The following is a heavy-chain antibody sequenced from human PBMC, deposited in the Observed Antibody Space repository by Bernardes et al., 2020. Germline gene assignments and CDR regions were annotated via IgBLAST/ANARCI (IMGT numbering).Heavy chain of an antibody. J-gene: IGHJ6*04. D-gene: IGHD6-6*01. CDR1: GGSISSYY. V-gene: IGHV4-59*01. CDR3: ARDRPLIPRGYYYGMDV. CDR2: IYYSGST. Sequence: SETLSLTCTVSGGSISSYYWSWIRQPPGKGLEWIGYIYYSGSTNYNPSLKSRVTISVDTSKNQFSLKLSSVTAADTAVYYCARDRPLIPRGYYYGMDVWGKGTTVTASS.